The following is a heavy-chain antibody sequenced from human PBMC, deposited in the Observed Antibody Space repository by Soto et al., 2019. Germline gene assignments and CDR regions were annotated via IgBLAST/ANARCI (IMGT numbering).Heavy chain of an antibody. J-gene: IGHJ4*02. CDR3: VRIRRGDGYTFGY. CDR2: INTDGSTT. Sequence: EVQLVESGGVSVQPGGSLRLSCTASGFTLSNYWMHWVHQAPGKGLVWVSRINTDGSTTTYADSVKGRFTISRDNAKNTSYLQMNSLRDEDTAVYYCVRIRRGDGYTFGYWGQGTLVTVSS. D-gene: IGHD5-12*01. CDR1: GFTLSNYW. V-gene: IGHV3-74*01.